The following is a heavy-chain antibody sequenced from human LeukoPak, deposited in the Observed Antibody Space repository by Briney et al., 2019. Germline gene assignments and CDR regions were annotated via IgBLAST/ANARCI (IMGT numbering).Heavy chain of an antibody. D-gene: IGHD2-15*01. CDR1: GGTFNSSG. J-gene: IGHJ5*02. CDR3: ARIVVVVAAKGWFDP. Sequence: ASVMVSCKASGGTFNSSGISWVRQAPGQGLEWMGGIISFFGAAHYIQKFQGRLTITADESTSTAYMELSSLTSEDTAVYYCARIVVVVAAKGWFDPWGQGSLVTVSS. V-gene: IGHV1-69*13. CDR2: IISFFGAA.